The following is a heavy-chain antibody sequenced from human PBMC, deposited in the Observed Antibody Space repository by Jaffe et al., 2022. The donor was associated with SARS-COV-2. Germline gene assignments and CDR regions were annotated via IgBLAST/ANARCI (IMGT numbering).Heavy chain of an antibody. D-gene: IGHD2-8*02. V-gene: IGHV4-38-2*02. Sequence: QVQLQESGPGLVKPSETLSLTCTVSGYSISSGYYWGWIRQPPGKGLEWIGSIYHSGSTYYNPSLKSRVTISVDTSKNQFSLKLSSVTAADTAVYYCARVPVRPGAWHGGEFDYWGQGTLVTVSS. CDR3: ARVPVRPGAWHGGEFDY. J-gene: IGHJ4*02. CDR1: GYSISSGYY. CDR2: IYHSGST.